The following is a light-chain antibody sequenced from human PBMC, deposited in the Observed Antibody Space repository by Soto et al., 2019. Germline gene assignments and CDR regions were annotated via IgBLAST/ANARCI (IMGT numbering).Light chain of an antibody. CDR2: AAS. V-gene: IGKV1-9*01. J-gene: IGKJ4*01. CDR3: QQFNSYPT. Sequence: DIPLTQSPSFLSASVGDGVTITCRASQGISSSLAWYQQRPGKAPKLLIYAASTLQSGVPSRFSGSGSGTEFTLTISSLQPEDFATYYCQQFNSYPTFGGGTKVEIK. CDR1: QGISSS.